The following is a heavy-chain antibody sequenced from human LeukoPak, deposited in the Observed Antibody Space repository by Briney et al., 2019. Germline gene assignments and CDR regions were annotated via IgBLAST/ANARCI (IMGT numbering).Heavy chain of an antibody. D-gene: IGHD3-22*01. V-gene: IGHV4-59*01. CDR1: GGSISSYY. CDR3: ARSGTYYYDSSGSILRGGWFDP. CDR2: IYYSRST. J-gene: IGHJ5*02. Sequence: SGTLSLTCTVSGGSISSYYWSWIRQPPGKGLEWIGYIYYSRSTNYNPSLKSRVTISVDTSKNQFSLKLSSVTAADTAVYYCARSGTYYYDSSGSILRGGWFDPWGQGTLVTVSS.